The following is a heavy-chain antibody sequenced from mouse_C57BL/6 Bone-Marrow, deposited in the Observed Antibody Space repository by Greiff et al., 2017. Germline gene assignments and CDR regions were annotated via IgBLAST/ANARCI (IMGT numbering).Heavy chain of an antibody. CDR2: LNPGSGGT. V-gene: IGHV1-54*01. CDR3: ARCPWVAY. J-gene: IGHJ3*01. CDR1: GYAFTNYL. Sequence: VQLQESGAELVRPGTSVKVSCKASGYAFTNYLIEWVKQRPGQGLEWIGVLNPGSGGTNYNEKFKGKATLTADKSSSTAYMQLSSLTSEDSAVYFCARCPWVAYWGQGTLVTVSA.